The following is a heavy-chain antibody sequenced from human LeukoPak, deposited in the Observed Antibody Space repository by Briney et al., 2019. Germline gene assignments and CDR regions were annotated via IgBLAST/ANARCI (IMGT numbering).Heavy chain of an antibody. CDR1: GGSMSSYY. CDR2: IYYSGST. V-gene: IGHV4-59*12. Sequence: PSETLSLTCTVSGGSMSSYYWSWIRQPPGKGLEWIGYIYYSGSTNYNPSLTSRVTMSVDTSKNQFSLKLSSVTAADTAVYYCARAPGIMSGNWRFDYWGQGTLVTVSS. D-gene: IGHD3-16*01. J-gene: IGHJ4*02. CDR3: ARAPGIMSGNWRFDY.